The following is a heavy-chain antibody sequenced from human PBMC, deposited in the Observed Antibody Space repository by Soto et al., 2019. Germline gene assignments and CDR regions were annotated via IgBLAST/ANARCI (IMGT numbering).Heavy chain of an antibody. D-gene: IGHD2-2*01. V-gene: IGHV3-48*02. CDR1: GFTFSTYS. CDR3: ARDKSIQPAAQGDY. CDR2: ISSSSSIK. J-gene: IGHJ4*02. Sequence: EVQLVESGGGLVQPGGSLRLSCAASGFTFSTYSMNWVRQAPGKGLEWVSYISSSSSIKYYADSVKGRFTISRDNAKNSLYLQIHSLRDDDTAVYYCARDKSIQPAAQGDYWGQGTLVTVSS.